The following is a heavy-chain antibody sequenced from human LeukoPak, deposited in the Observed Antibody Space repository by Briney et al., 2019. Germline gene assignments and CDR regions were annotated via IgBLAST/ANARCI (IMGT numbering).Heavy chain of an antibody. CDR1: GFTFSSYA. CDR2: MQYDGSVI. D-gene: IGHD2-8*01. J-gene: IGHJ5*02. CDR3: AQDVPIERVPGVGPGS. V-gene: IGHV3-30*04. Sequence: PGGSLRLSCAASGFTFSSYAMHWVRQAPGKGLEWVTFMQYDGSVIFYADSVKGRFTISRDNSKNTVYLQMSSLRSEDTAVYFCAQDVPIERVPGVGPGSWGQGTLVIVSS.